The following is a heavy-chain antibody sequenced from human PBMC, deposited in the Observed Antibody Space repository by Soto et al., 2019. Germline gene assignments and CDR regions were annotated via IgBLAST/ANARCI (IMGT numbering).Heavy chain of an antibody. J-gene: IGHJ6*02. CDR3: ARDGSILYGMDV. CDR1: GFTFSSYS. CDR2: ISSSSSYI. V-gene: IGHV3-21*01. Sequence: LRLSCAASGFTFSSYSMNWVRQAPGKGLEWVSSISSSSSYIYYADSVKGRFTISRDNAKNSLYLQMNSLRAEDTAVYYCARDGSILYGMDVWGQGTTVTV.